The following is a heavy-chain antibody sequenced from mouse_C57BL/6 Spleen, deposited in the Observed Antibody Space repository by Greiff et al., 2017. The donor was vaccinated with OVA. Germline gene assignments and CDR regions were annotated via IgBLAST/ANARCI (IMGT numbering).Heavy chain of an antibody. Sequence: QVQLQQPGAELVRPGSSVKLSCKASGYTFTSYWMHWVKQRPIQGLEWIGNIDPSDSETHYNQKFKDKATLTVDKSSSTAYMQLSSLTSEDSAVYYCAKLGLNWYFDVWGTGTTVTVYS. CDR2: IDPSDSET. D-gene: IGHD4-1*01. J-gene: IGHJ1*03. CDR1: GYTFTSYW. V-gene: IGHV1-52*01. CDR3: AKLGLNWYFDV.